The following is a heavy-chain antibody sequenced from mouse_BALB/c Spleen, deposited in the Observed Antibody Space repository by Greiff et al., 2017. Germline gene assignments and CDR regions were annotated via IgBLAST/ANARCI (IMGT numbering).Heavy chain of an antibody. D-gene: IGHD2-1*01. CDR3: ARRNGNYGYCDY. J-gene: IGHJ2*01. Sequence: VKVVESGPGLVAPSQSLSITCTVSGFSLTGYGVNWVRQPPGKGLEWLGMIWGDGSTDYNSALNSRLSISKDNSKSQVFLKMNSLQTEDTARYYCARRNGNYGYCDYGGQGTTLTVSS. CDR1: GFSLTGYG. CDR2: IWGDGST. V-gene: IGHV2-6-7*01.